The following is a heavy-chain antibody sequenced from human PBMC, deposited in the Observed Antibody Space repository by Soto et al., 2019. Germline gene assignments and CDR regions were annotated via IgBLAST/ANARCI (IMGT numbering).Heavy chain of an antibody. J-gene: IGHJ5*02. CDR3: ARERYCSGGSCYSNWFDP. Sequence: GGSLRLSCAASGFTFSSYGMHWVRQAPGKGLEWVAVIWYDGSNKYYADSVKGRFTISRDNSKNTLYLQMNSLRAEDTAVYYCARERYCSGGSCYSNWFDPWGQGTLATVSS. D-gene: IGHD2-15*01. CDR1: GFTFSSYG. V-gene: IGHV3-33*01. CDR2: IWYDGSNK.